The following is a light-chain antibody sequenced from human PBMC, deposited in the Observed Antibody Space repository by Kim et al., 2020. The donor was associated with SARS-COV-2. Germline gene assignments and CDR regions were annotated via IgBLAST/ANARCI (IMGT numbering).Light chain of an antibody. CDR3: QQRESWPLT. Sequence: EIVLTQSPAPLSLSPGERATLSCRASRSVTTNLAWYHQKPGQPPRLLTYDASNRATGIPARFSGSGSGTEFTLTISSLEPEDFAVYYCQQRESWPLTFGGGTKLEI. J-gene: IGKJ4*01. CDR1: RSVTTN. CDR2: DAS. V-gene: IGKV3-11*01.